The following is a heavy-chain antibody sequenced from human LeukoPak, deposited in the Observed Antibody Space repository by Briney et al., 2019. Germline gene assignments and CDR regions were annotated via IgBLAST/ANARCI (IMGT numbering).Heavy chain of an antibody. D-gene: IGHD6-19*01. V-gene: IGHV3-74*01. Sequence: HAGGSLRLSCAASGFTFSSYWMHWVRQTPGKGLVWLSRIIGDGSSTNYAESVKGRFTISRDNAKNTVYLQMNSLRDEDTAVYYCARPLRGLVLTPKGAFDIWGQGTMVTVSS. CDR2: IIGDGSST. CDR1: GFTFSSYW. CDR3: ARPLRGLVLTPKGAFDI. J-gene: IGHJ3*02.